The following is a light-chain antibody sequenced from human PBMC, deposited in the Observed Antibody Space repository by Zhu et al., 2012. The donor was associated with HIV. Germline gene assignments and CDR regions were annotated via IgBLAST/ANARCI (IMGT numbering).Light chain of an antibody. J-gene: IGKJ2*03. Sequence: EIVMTQSPAILSVSPGERATLFCRASQSVSNNLAWYQQRPGQAPRLLIYGASTRATGIPARFSGSGSGTEFTLTISSMQSEDFAVYYCQQHNNWPPDSFG. CDR2: GAS. CDR3: QQHNNWPPDS. CDR1: QSVSNN. V-gene: IGKV3-15*01.